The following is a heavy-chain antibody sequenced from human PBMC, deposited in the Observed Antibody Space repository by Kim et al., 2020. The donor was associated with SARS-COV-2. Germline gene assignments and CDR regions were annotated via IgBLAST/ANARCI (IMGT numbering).Heavy chain of an antibody. D-gene: IGHD2-2*01. CDR3: ARGDQNFDY. J-gene: IGHJ4*02. V-gene: IGHV4-59*09. Sequence: GSTNYNPSLKSRVTISVDTSKNQFSLKVSSVTAADTAVYYCARGDQNFDYWGQGTLVTDSS. CDR2: GST.